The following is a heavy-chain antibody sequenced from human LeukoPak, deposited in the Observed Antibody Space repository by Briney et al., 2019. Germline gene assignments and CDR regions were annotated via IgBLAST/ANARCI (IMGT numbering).Heavy chain of an antibody. CDR3: AMVRGRTGFDP. J-gene: IGHJ5*02. Sequence: GRSLRLSCAASGFTFSSYGMHWVRQAPGKGLEWVAVIWYDGSNKYYADSVKGRFTISRDNSKNTLYLQMNSLRAEDTAVYYCAMVRGRTGFDPWGQGTLVTVSS. CDR2: IWYDGSNK. D-gene: IGHD3-10*01. CDR1: GFTFSSYG. V-gene: IGHV3-33*01.